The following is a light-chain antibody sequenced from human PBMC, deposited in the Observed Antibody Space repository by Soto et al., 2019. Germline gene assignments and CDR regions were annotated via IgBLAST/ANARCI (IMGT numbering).Light chain of an antibody. Sequence: ITFTQSPCTLCLSPGERATLSCRASQSVSSTYLAWYQQKPGQPPRLLIYGASSRATGIPDRFSGSGSGTDFTLTISRLEPEDFAVYYCQKYGSSPFTFGPGTKVDIK. CDR2: GAS. CDR3: QKYGSSPFT. V-gene: IGKV3-20*01. CDR1: QSVSSTY. J-gene: IGKJ3*01.